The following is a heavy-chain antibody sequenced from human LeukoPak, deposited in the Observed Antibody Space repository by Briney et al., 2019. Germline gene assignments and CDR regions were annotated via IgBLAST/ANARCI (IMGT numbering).Heavy chain of an antibody. V-gene: IGHV3-48*03. CDR2: ISSSGSTI. CDR1: GFTFSSYE. CDR3: ARDCSGGSCPYYYGMDV. J-gene: IGHJ6*02. D-gene: IGHD2-15*01. Sequence: GGSLRLSCAASGFTFSSYEMNWVRQAPGKGLEWVSYISSSGSTIYYADSVKGRFTISRDNAKNSLYLQMNSLRAEDTAVYYCARDCSGGSCPYYYGMDVWGQGTTVTVSS.